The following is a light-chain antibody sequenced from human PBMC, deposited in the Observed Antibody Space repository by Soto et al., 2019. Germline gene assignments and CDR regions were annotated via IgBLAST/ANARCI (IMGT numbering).Light chain of an antibody. CDR1: NIGRKS. J-gene: IGLJ1*01. CDR3: QVWDVSSDPNYV. CDR2: DDR. Sequence: SSELTQPPSVPVAPGQTARITCGGDNIGRKSVHWYQQKPGQAPVLVVYDDRDRPSGIPERFSGSNSGNTATLTISRVEAGDEADYYCQVWDVSSDPNYVFGTGTKLTVL. V-gene: IGLV3-21*02.